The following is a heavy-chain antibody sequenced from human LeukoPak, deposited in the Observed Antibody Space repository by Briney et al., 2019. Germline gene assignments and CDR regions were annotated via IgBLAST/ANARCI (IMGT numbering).Heavy chain of an antibody. J-gene: IGHJ4*02. Sequence: RASVKVSCKASGYTFTSYGISWVRQAPGQGLEWMGWISAYNGNTNYAQKLQGRVTMTTDTSTSTAYVELRSLRSDDTAVYYCATGRYCSSTSCYFYYRGQGTLVTVSS. D-gene: IGHD2-2*01. CDR3: ATGRYCSSTSCYFYY. V-gene: IGHV1-18*01. CDR1: GYTFTSYG. CDR2: ISAYNGNT.